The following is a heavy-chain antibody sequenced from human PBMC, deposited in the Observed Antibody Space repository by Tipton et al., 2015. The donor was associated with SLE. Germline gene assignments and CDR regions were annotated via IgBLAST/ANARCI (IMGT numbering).Heavy chain of an antibody. D-gene: IGHD3-10*01. Sequence: QSGAEVKIPGASIKVSCKASGCTFPNYPIHWVRQAPGQGLEWVGWINTGNGDTKYSQKLLGRVTITRDTSATTVYLDLSGLTSEDTAVYYCARDGGGSYFYFYGMGVWGQGTSVSVSS. CDR1: GCTFPNYP. CDR3: ARDGGGSYFYFYGMGV. V-gene: IGHV1-3*04. CDR2: INTGNGDT. J-gene: IGHJ6*02.